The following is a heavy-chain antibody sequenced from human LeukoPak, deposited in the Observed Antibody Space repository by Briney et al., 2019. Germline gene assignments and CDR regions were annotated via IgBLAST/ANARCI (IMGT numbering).Heavy chain of an antibody. V-gene: IGHV4-31*03. Sequence: PSETLSLTCSVSGGSISSGGYYCSWIRQHPGKGLEWSGYIYYSGSTYYNPSLKSRVTISVDTSKNQFSLKLSSVTAADTAVYYCARGYDSSGYYFDYWGQGTLVTVSS. CDR3: ARGYDSSGYYFDY. J-gene: IGHJ4*02. CDR1: GGSISSGGYY. CDR2: IYYSGST. D-gene: IGHD3-22*01.